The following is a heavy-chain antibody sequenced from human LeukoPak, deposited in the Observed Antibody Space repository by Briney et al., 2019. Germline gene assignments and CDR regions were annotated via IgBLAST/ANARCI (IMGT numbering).Heavy chain of an antibody. J-gene: IGHJ5*02. Sequence: SETLSLTCTVSGGSISSYYWSWIRQPPGKGLEWIGSIYYSRSTNYNPSLKSRVTISVDTSKNQFSLKLSSVTAADTAVYYCARLLGSSWFDPWGQGTLATVSS. D-gene: IGHD3-16*01. V-gene: IGHV4-59*08. CDR3: ARLLGSSWFDP. CDR2: IYYSRST. CDR1: GGSISSYY.